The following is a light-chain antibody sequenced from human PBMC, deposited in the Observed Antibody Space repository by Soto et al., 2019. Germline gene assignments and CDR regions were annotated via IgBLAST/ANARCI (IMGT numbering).Light chain of an antibody. J-gene: IGKJ5*01. Sequence: ELVLTQSPGTLSLSPGERATLSCRASQSVSSRYLAWYQQRPGQAPRLLLYRASSRATGIPDRFSGSGSGTHFTLSISRLEPEEFAVYYCQQCGSSPTFGQGTRLESK. CDR1: QSVSSRY. V-gene: IGKV3-20*01. CDR3: QQCGSSPT. CDR2: RAS.